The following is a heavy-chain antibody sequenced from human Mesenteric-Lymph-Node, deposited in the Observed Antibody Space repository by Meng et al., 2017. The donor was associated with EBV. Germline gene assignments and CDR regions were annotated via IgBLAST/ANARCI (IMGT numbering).Heavy chain of an antibody. CDR2: TSGYNGNT. CDR3: AREGRVPAAMGFDP. V-gene: IGHV1-18*01. D-gene: IGHD2-2*01. J-gene: IGHJ5*02. Sequence: QVQSVESGGEVKKPGASVKVSCKASGYSFTSYGISWVRQAPGQGLEWMGWTSGYNGNTNYAQKFQGRVTMTTDTSTSTAYMELRSLRSDDTAVYYCAREGRVPAAMGFDPWGQGTLVTVSS. CDR1: GYSFTSYG.